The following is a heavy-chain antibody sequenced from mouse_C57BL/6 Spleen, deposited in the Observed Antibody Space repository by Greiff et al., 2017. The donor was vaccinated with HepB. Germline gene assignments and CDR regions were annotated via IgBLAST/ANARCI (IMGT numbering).Heavy chain of an antibody. V-gene: IGHV1-80*01. Sequence: QVQLQQSGAELVKPGASVKISCKASGYAFSSYWMNWVKQRPGKGLEWIGQIYPGDGDTNYNGKFKGKATLTADKSSSTAYMQLSSLTSEDSAVYFCARSRDLDGNSFDYWGQGTTLTVSS. CDR2: IYPGDGDT. CDR1: GYAFSSYW. J-gene: IGHJ2*01. D-gene: IGHD2-1*01. CDR3: ARSRDLDGNSFDY.